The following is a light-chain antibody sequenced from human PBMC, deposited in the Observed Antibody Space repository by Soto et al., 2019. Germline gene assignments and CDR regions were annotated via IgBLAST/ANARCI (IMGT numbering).Light chain of an antibody. Sequence: QSVLTQSPSASASLGASVKLTCTLSSGHSSYAIAWHQQQPEKGPRYLMKLNSDGSHSKGDGIPDRFSGSSSGAERYLTISSPQSEDEADYYCQTWGTGIWVFGGGTMLTVL. CDR1: SGHSSYA. CDR3: QTWGTGIWV. J-gene: IGLJ3*02. V-gene: IGLV4-69*01. CDR2: LNSDGSH.